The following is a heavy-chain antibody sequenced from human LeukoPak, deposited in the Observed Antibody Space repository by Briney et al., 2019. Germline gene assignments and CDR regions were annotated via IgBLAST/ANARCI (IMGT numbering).Heavy chain of an antibody. CDR3: AREYSSSPRGYDY. J-gene: IGHJ4*02. D-gene: IGHD6-13*01. Sequence: PGGSLRLSCAASGFSFSSYEMNWVRQAPGKGLEWVSCISSSGSTIYYADSVKGRFTISRDHAKKSLYLHMNSLRAEDTAVYYCAREYSSSPRGYDYWGQGTLVTVSS. CDR2: ISSSGSTI. CDR1: GFSFSSYE. V-gene: IGHV3-48*03.